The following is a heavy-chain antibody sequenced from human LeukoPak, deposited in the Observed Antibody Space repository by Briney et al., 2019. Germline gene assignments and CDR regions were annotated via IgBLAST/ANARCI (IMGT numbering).Heavy chain of an antibody. V-gene: IGHV5-51*01. Sequence: GECLKISCKASGYNFDSYWIGWVRHMPGKGPDWMVITYPGDSDIKYGPSFEGQVTISADKSDSTAYLQWSSLKASDTGIYYCARRSSSGGYYFDYWGQGTLVTVSS. CDR1: GYNFDSYW. D-gene: IGHD3-16*01. CDR3: ARRSSSGGYYFDY. J-gene: IGHJ4*02. CDR2: TYPGDSDI.